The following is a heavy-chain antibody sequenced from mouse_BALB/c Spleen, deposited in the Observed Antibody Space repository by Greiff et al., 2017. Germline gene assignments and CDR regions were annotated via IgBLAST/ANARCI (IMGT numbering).Heavy chain of an antibody. Sequence: EVQLQQSGPDLVKPSQSLSITCTVSGFSITGGYSCYWIRQSPGNKQEWRGIIHYSGSTNYNPSLTSRITITRDTSKNQFFLQLNSVTTEDTATYYCARALRGGDGAMDYWGQGTSVTVSS. D-gene: IGHD1-1*01. CDR2: IHYSGST. V-gene: IGHV3-1*02. J-gene: IGHJ4*01. CDR1: GFSITGGYS. CDR3: ARALRGGDGAMDY.